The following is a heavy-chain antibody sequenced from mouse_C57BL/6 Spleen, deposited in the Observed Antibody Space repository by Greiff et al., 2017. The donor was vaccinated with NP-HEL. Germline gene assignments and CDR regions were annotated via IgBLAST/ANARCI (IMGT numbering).Heavy chain of an antibody. D-gene: IGHD1-1*01. Sequence: QVQLQQSGPELVKPGASVKISCKASGYAFSSSWMNWVKQRPGKGLEWIGRIYPGDGDTNYNGKFKGKATLTAGKSSSTAYMQLSSLTSEDSAVYFCARDYGSSYEYFDVWGTGTTVTVSS. CDR1: GYAFSSSW. V-gene: IGHV1-82*01. J-gene: IGHJ1*03. CDR2: IYPGDGDT. CDR3: ARDYGSSYEYFDV.